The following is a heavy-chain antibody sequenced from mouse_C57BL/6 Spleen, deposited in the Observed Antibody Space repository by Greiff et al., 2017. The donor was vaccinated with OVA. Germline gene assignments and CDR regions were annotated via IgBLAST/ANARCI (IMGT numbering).Heavy chain of an antibody. CDR3: AKALLVRPSWFAD. CDR2: IYPSDSET. D-gene: IGHD1-1*01. Sequence: QVQLQQPGAELVRPGSSVKLSCKASGYTFTSYWMDWVKQRPGQGLEWIGNIYPSDSETHYNQKFKDTATLTVDKSSSTAYMQLSSLTSADSAVSCGAKALLVRPSWFADWGTGTLVTVSA. J-gene: IGHJ3*01. CDR1: GYTFTSYW. V-gene: IGHV1-61*01.